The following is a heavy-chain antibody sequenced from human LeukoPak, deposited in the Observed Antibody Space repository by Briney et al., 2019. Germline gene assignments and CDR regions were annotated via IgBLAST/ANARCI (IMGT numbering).Heavy chain of an antibody. CDR2: ISYDGSNK. D-gene: IGHD6-19*01. Sequence: GGSLRLSCAASGFTFSSYGMHWVRQAPGKGLEWVAVISYDGSNKYYADSVKGRFTISRDNSKNTLYLQMNSLRAEDTAVYYCAREGAVAGTGNYYGMDVWGQGTTVTVSS. CDR3: AREGAVAGTGNYYGMDV. J-gene: IGHJ6*02. CDR1: GFTFSSYG. V-gene: IGHV3-30*03.